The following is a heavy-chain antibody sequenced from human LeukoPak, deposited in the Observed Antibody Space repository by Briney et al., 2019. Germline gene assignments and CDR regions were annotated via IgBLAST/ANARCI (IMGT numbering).Heavy chain of an antibody. J-gene: IGHJ6*02. Sequence: RGPLRLSCAASGFTFSNYWMHWVRQAPGEALMWVSRIKSDGSSTTYADSVKGRFTISRDNAKNTLYLQMNSLRAEDTAVYYCSRDSLSSCGGDCYSGLDVWGQGTTVTVSS. D-gene: IGHD2-21*02. V-gene: IGHV3-74*01. CDR2: IKSDGSST. CDR3: SRDSLSSCGGDCYSGLDV. CDR1: GFTFSNYW.